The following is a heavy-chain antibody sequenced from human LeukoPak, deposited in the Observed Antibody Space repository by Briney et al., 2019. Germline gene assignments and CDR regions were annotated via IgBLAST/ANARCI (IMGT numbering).Heavy chain of an antibody. CDR1: GGSISSYY. D-gene: IGHD6-13*01. CDR3: ARVAAAGFYNWFDP. J-gene: IGHJ5*02. CDR2: IYYSGST. V-gene: IGHV4-59*01. Sequence: SETLSLTCTVSGGSISSYYWSWIRQPPGRGLEWIGYIYYSGSTNYNPSLKSRVTISVDTSKNQFSLKLSSVTAADTAVYYCARVAAAGFYNWFDPWGQGTLVTVSS.